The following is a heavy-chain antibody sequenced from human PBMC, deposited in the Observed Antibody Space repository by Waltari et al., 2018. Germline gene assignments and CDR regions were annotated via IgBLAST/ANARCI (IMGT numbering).Heavy chain of an antibody. D-gene: IGHD7-27*01. CDR1: GFNFSTSV. Sequence: QVQLVESGGGVVQPGRSLRLSCAASGFNFSTSVMYWVRQAPGKGLEWVAVISYDGSSEHYADSVKGRFTISRDSSKNTLHLQMNSLRAEDTALYYCSYLSTELGGDYWGQGTLVTVSS. CDR2: ISYDGSSE. CDR3: SYLSTELGGDY. V-gene: IGHV3-30*03. J-gene: IGHJ4*02.